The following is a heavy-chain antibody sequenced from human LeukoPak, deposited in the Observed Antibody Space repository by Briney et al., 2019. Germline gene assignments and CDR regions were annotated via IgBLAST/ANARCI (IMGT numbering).Heavy chain of an antibody. CDR1: GYTFTSYG. CDR2: INPSGGST. V-gene: IGHV1-46*01. Sequence: ASVKVSCKASGYTFTSYGISWVRQAPGQGLEWMGIINPSGGSTSYAQKFQGRVTMTRDTSTSTVYMELSSLRSEDTAVYYCARERQMATIPFDYWGQGTLVTVSS. D-gene: IGHD5-24*01. J-gene: IGHJ4*02. CDR3: ARERQMATIPFDY.